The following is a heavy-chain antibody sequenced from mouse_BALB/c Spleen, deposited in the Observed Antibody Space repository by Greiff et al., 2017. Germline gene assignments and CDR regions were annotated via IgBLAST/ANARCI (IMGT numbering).Heavy chain of an antibody. CDR1: GFTFSSYA. D-gene: IGHD1-1*01. J-gene: IGHJ4*01. V-gene: IGHV5-6-5*01. CDR2: ISSGGST. Sequence: EVQGVESGGGLVQPGGSRKLSCAASGFTFSSYAMSWVRQTPEKRLEWVASISSGGSTYYPDSVKGRFTISRDNARNILYLQMSSLRSEDTAMYYCANYYGSSYAMDYWGQGTSVTVSS. CDR3: ANYYGSSYAMDY.